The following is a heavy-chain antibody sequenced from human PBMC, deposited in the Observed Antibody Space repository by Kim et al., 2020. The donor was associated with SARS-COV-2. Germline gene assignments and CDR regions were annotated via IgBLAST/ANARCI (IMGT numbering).Heavy chain of an antibody. CDR3: ARDRRITIFGVVTHGYYYYYMVL. J-gene: IGHJ6*03. V-gene: IGHV1-18*01. Sequence: ASVKLSCKASGDTFTSYGISWVRQAPGQGLEWMGWINTYNGNTNSAQKLQGRVTMTTDTSTSTAYMELRSVRSDDTAVYYCARDRRITIFGVVTHGYYYYYMVLWGKGTTVTVSS. CDR1: GDTFTSYG. D-gene: IGHD3-3*01. CDR2: INTYNGNT.